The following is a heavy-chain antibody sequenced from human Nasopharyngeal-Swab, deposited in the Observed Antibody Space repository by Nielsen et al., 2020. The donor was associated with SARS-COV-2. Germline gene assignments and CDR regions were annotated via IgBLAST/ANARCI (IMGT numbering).Heavy chain of an antibody. CDR1: GYTFTSYA. CDR2: INAGNGNT. V-gene: IGHV1-3*01. J-gene: IGHJ4*02. D-gene: IGHD3-3*01. CDR3: ARDRLRFLEWLMDY. Sequence: ASVKVSCKASGYTFTSYAMHWVRQAPGQRLEWMGWINAGNGNTKYSQKFQGRVTITRDTSASTAYMELRSLRSDDTAVYYCARDRLRFLEWLMDYWGQGTLVTVSS.